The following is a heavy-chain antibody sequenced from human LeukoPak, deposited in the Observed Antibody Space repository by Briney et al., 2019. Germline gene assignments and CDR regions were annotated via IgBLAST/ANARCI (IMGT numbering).Heavy chain of an antibody. Sequence: PGGSLRLSCAASGFTFSSYAMSWVRQAPGKGLEWVSAISGSGGSTYYADSVKGRLTISRDNSKNTLYLQMNSLRAEDTAVYYCAKEEDENGDYDGDYWGQGTLVTVSS. CDR2: ISGSGGST. D-gene: IGHD4-17*01. CDR1: GFTFSSYA. V-gene: IGHV3-23*01. J-gene: IGHJ4*02. CDR3: AKEEDENGDYDGDY.